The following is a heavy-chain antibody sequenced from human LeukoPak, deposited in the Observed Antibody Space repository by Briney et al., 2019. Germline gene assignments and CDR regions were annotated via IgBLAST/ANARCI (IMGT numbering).Heavy chain of an antibody. Sequence: ASETLSLTCTVSGGSISSYYWSWIRQPPGKGLEWIGYIYYSGSTNYNPSLKSRVTISVDTSKNQFSLKLSSVTAADTAVYYCARVWEEWELHHDAFDIWGQGTMVTVSS. V-gene: IGHV4-59*01. J-gene: IGHJ3*02. CDR3: ARVWEEWELHHDAFDI. CDR1: GGSISSYY. CDR2: IYYSGST. D-gene: IGHD1-26*01.